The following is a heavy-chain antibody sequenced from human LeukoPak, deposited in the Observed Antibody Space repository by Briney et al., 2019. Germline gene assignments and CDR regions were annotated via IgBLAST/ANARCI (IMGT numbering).Heavy chain of an antibody. D-gene: IGHD1-1*01. CDR1: RFTFSDYW. J-gene: IGHJ4*02. V-gene: IGHV3-23*01. Sequence: GGSLRLSCVASRFTFSDYWMSWVRQAAGKGLEWVSSISGSDGTTYYADSAKGRFTISRDNSKYTLSLQMNSLRAEDTAVYYCAKVDNWKYGHHDYWGQGTLVTVSS. CDR3: AKVDNWKYGHHDY. CDR2: ISGSDGTT.